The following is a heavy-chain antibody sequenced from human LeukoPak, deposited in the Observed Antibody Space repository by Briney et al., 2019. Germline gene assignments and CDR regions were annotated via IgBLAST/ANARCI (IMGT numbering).Heavy chain of an antibody. D-gene: IGHD3-10*01. CDR1: GYTLTELS. CDR3: ATAEPNMVRGVMTRPYWYFDL. CDR2: FDPEDGET. J-gene: IGHJ2*01. Sequence: ASVTVSCKVSGYTLTELSMHWVRQAPGKGLEWMGGFDPEDGETIYAQKFQGRVTMTEDTSTDTAYMELSSLRSEDTAVYYCATAEPNMVRGVMTRPYWYFDLWGRGTLVTVSS. V-gene: IGHV1-24*01.